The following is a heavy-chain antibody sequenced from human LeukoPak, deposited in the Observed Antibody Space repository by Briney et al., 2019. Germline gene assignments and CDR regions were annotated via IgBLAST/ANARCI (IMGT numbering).Heavy chain of an antibody. J-gene: IGHJ4*02. CDR1: GFTFSSYA. CDR3: ARGGLDFWSGYYYY. V-gene: IGHV3-23*01. D-gene: IGHD3-3*01. Sequence: PGGSLRLSCAASGFTFSSYAMSWVRQAPGKGLEWVSAISGSGGSTYYADSVKGRFTISRDNSKNTLYLQMGSLRAEDMAVYYCARGGLDFWSGYYYYWGQGTLVTVSS. CDR2: ISGSGGST.